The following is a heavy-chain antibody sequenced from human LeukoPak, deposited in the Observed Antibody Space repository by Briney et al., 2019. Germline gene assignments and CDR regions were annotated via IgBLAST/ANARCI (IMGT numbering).Heavy chain of an antibody. J-gene: IGHJ4*02. V-gene: IGHV1-2*02. Sequence: ASVKVSCKASGGTFSSYDFNWVRQAPGQGLEWMGWINPNSGGTNYAQKFQGRVTMTRDTSISTAYMELSRLRSDDTAVYYCAREVSDYGDYGYFDYWGQGTLVTVSS. CDR3: AREVSDYGDYGYFDY. CDR1: GGTFSSYD. D-gene: IGHD4-17*01. CDR2: INPNSGGT.